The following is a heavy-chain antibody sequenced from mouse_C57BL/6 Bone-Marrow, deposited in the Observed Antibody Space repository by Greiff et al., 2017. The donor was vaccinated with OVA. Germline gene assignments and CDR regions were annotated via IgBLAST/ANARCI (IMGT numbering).Heavy chain of an antibody. J-gene: IGHJ1*03. V-gene: IGHV14-1*01. CDR3: TTLPLYYYGSSYWYFDV. D-gene: IGHD1-1*01. Sequence: VQLKQSGAELVRPGASVKLSCTASGFNIKDYYMHWVKQRPEQGLEWIGRIDPEDGDTEYAPKFQGKATMTADTSSNTAYLQLSSLTSEDTAVYYCTTLPLYYYGSSYWYFDVWGTGTTVTVSS. CDR1: GFNIKDYY. CDR2: IDPEDGDT.